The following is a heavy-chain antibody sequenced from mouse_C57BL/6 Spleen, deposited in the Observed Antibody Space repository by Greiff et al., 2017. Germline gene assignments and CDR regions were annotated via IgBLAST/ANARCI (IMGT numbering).Heavy chain of an antibody. Sequence: EVKLQESGPELVKPGASVKISCKASGYSFTDYNMNWVKQSNGKSLEWIGVINPNYGTTSYNQKFKGKATLTVDQSSSTAYMQLNSLTSEDSAVYYCARGGYYSNYGGYFDYWGQGTTLTVSS. J-gene: IGHJ2*01. CDR1: GYSFTDYN. D-gene: IGHD2-5*01. CDR3: ARGGYYSNYGGYFDY. CDR2: INPNYGTT. V-gene: IGHV1-39*01.